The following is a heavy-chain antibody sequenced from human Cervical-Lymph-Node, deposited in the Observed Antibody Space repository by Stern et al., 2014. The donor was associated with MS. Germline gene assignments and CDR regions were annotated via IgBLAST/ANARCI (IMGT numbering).Heavy chain of an antibody. Sequence: QVTLKESGPALVKPTQTLTLTCTFSGFSLSTSGLGVGWIRQPPGEALEWLAYIYWDDQNRYSPSLNSRLTITKDTSKNQVVLTLTNVDPEDTATYDCAHRTAGPFDYWGQGTLVTVSS. CDR2: IYWDDQN. V-gene: IGHV2-5*02. J-gene: IGHJ4*02. CDR1: GFSLSTSGLG. CDR3: AHRTAGPFDY.